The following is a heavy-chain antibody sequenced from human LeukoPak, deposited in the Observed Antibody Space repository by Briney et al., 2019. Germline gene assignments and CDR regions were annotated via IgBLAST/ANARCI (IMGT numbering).Heavy chain of an antibody. CDR1: EFTYSAYA. CDR3: ARRYGGWGAFDI. Sequence: PGGSLRLSCAASEFTYSAYAMSWVRPTPRKGLEWVSTISGDGRSPFYADSVKGRFTIYRDDSTTTLFLQMNSLRAEDTAIYYCARRYGGWGAFDIWGQGTVVTVSS. D-gene: IGHD4-23*01. J-gene: IGHJ3*02. V-gene: IGHV3-23*01. CDR2: ISGDGRSP.